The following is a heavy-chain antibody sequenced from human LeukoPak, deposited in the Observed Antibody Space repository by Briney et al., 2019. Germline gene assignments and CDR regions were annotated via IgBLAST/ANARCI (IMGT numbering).Heavy chain of an antibody. D-gene: IGHD4-17*01. J-gene: IGHJ4*02. CDR1: GGSFSGYC. CDR3: ARHETAKDYGDYYFDY. CDR2: INHSGST. Sequence: SETLSLTCAVYGGSFSGYCWSWIRQPPGKGLEWIGEINHSGSTNYNPSLKSRVTISVDTSKNQFSLKLSSVTAADTAVYYCARHETAKDYGDYYFDYWGQGTLVTVSS. V-gene: IGHV4-34*01.